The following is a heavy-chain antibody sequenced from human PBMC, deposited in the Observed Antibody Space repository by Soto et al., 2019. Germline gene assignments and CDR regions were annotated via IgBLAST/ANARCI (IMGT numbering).Heavy chain of an antibody. D-gene: IGHD1-26*01. CDR3: ARAGIVKAALPDYYYYMDV. V-gene: IGHV3-30*04. CDR2: ISYDGSNK. J-gene: IGHJ6*03. Sequence: GGSLRLSCAASGFTFSSYAMHWVRQAPGKGLEWVAVISYDGSNKYYADSVKGRFTISRDNSKNTLYLQMNSLRAEDTAVYYCARAGIVKAALPDYYYYMDVWGKGTTVTVSS. CDR1: GFTFSSYA.